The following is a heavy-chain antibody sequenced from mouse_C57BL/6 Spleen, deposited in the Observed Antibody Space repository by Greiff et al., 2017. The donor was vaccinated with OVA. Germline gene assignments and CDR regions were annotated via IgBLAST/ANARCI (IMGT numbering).Heavy chain of an antibody. CDR1: GYTFTSYW. D-gene: IGHD2-4*01. J-gene: IGHJ4*01. CDR2: IYPGNSDT. CDR3: ATIYYDYRMDY. Sequence: EVQLQQSGPVLARPGASVKMSCKTSGYTFTSYWMHWVNQRPGQGLEWIGAIYPGNSDTSSNPKFQGKAKMTAVTSASTAYMELSSLTNEDSAVYYWATIYYDYRMDYWGQGTSGTVSS. V-gene: IGHV1-5*01.